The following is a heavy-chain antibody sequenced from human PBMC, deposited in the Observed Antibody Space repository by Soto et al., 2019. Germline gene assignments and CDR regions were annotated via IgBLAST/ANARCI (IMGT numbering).Heavy chain of an antibody. CDR3: ARDRDIVVVPAATGRPYYYGMDV. Sequence: SETLSLTCTVSGGSISSGGYYWSWIRQHPGKGLEWIGYIYYSGSTYYNPSLKSRVTISVDTSKNQFSLKLSSVTAADTAVYYCARDRDIVVVPAATGRPYYYGMDVWGQGTTVTVS. V-gene: IGHV4-31*03. J-gene: IGHJ6*02. D-gene: IGHD2-2*01. CDR1: GGSISSGGYY. CDR2: IYYSGST.